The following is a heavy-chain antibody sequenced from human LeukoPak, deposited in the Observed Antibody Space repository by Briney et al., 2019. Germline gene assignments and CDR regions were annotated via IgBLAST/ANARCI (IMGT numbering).Heavy chain of an antibody. V-gene: IGHV1-69*05. D-gene: IGHD2-21*02. J-gene: IGHJ5*02. CDR3: ARGAAYCGGDCSNNWFDP. Sequence: SVKVSCKAFGGTFSSYAISWVRQAPGQGLEWMGGIIPIFGTANYAQKFQGRVTITTDESTSTAYMELSSLRSEDTAVYYCARGAAYCGGDCSNNWFDPWGQGTLVTVSS. CDR2: IIPIFGTA. CDR1: GGTFSSYA.